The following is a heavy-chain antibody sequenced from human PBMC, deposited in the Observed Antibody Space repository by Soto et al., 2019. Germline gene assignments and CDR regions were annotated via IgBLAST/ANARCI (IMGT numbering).Heavy chain of an antibody. V-gene: IGHV1-69*01. CDR1: GGTFSSYA. J-gene: IGHJ6*02. Sequence: QVQLVQSGAEVKKPGSSVKVSCKASGGTFSSYAISWVRQAPGQGLEWMGGIIPIFGTANYAQTFQGRVTITADESTSTAYMELSSLRSEDTAVYYCARNRGRVLPSDYDYYYGMDFWGHGTTVTVSS. D-gene: IGHD1-26*01. CDR2: IIPIFGTA. CDR3: ARNRGRVLPSDYDYYYGMDF.